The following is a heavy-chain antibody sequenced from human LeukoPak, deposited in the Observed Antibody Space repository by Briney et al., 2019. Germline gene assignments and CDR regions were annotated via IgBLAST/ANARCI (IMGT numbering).Heavy chain of an antibody. CDR2: ISWDGGST. V-gene: IGHV3-43*01. CDR3: AKAHYYGSGSYYPFGY. Sequence: GGSLRLSCAASGFTFDDYTMHWVRQAPGKGLEWVSLISWDGGSTYYADSVKGRFTISRDNSKNSLYLQMNSLRTEDTALYYCAKAHYYGSGSYYPFGYWGQGTLVTVSS. D-gene: IGHD3-10*01. J-gene: IGHJ4*02. CDR1: GFTFDDYT.